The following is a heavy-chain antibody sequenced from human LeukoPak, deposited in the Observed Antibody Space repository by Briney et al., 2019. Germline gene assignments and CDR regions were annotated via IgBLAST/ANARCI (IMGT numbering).Heavy chain of an antibody. CDR1: GFTFSSYG. CDR2: IRYDGSNK. J-gene: IGHJ4*02. D-gene: IGHD1-14*01. CDR3: ASGAPDSFDY. V-gene: IGHV3-30*02. Sequence: GGSLRLSCAASGFTFSSYGMHWVRQAPGKGLEWVAFIRYDGSNKYYADSVKGRFTISRDNSKNTLYLQMNSLRAEDTAVYYFASGAPDSFDYWGQGTLVTVSS.